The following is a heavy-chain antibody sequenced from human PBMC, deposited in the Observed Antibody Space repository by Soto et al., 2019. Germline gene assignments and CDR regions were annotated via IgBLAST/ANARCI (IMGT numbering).Heavy chain of an antibody. CDR2: ISSSSDTI. D-gene: IGHD3-10*01. Sequence: GGSLRLSCAVSGFTFSYYSMNWVRQAPGKGLEWISYISSSSDTIYYADSMKGRFTISRDNAKNSLYLQMNGLRDDDTAVYFCARGRLWSFAYWGQGTLVTVSS. CDR1: GFTFSYYS. J-gene: IGHJ4*02. CDR3: ARGRLWSFAY. V-gene: IGHV3-48*02.